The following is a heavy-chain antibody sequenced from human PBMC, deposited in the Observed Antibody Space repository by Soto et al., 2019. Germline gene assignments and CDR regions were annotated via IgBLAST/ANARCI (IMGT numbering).Heavy chain of an antibody. Sequence: QVQLQESGPGLVKPWGTLSLTCAVSGVSISGGNVWSWVRQPPGKGLEWIGEVFDHGSTNYNPSLKRRVTMSVDKSQNHFSLNLTSVTAADTAVYYCARVLSGNKEWFDSWGQGILVTVSS. CDR2: VFDHGST. CDR3: ARVLSGNKEWFDS. J-gene: IGHJ5*01. V-gene: IGHV4-4*02. CDR1: GVSISGGNV. D-gene: IGHD3-10*01.